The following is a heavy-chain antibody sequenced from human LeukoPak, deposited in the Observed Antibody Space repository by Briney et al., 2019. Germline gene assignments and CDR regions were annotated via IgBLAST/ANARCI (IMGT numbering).Heavy chain of an antibody. V-gene: IGHV4-59*01. Sequence: PSETLSLTCTVSGGSISSYYWSWIRQPPGKGLEWIGYIYYSGSTNYNPSLKSRVTISVDTSENQFSLKLSSVTAADTAVYYCARETPYGDSYFDYWGQGTLVTVSS. CDR1: GGSISSYY. CDR2: IYYSGST. D-gene: IGHD4-17*01. CDR3: ARETPYGDSYFDY. J-gene: IGHJ4*02.